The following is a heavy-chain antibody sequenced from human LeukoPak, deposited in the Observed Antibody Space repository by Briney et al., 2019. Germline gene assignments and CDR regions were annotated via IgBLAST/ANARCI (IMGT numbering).Heavy chain of an antibody. CDR3: ARQPTYGKYGMDV. CDR1: GYSFTSCW. V-gene: IGHV5-51*01. CDR2: IYPGDSDT. Sequence: AGESLKISCKGSGYSFTSCWIGWVRQMPGKGLEWMGIIYPGDSDTRYSPSFQGQVTISADKSISTAYLRWSSLKASDTAMYYCARQPTYGKYGMDVWGQGTTVTVSS. D-gene: IGHD3-16*01. J-gene: IGHJ6*02.